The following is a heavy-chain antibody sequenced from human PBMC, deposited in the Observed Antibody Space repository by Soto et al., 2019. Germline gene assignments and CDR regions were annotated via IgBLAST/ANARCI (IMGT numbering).Heavy chain of an antibody. CDR1: GYTFTGYY. Sequence: QVQLVQSGAEVKKPGASVKVSCKDSGYTFTGYYMHWVRQAPGQGLEWMGWINPNRGGTNYAQKFQCRVTMTRDTSISTAYMELSRLRSDDTAVYYCARDTQQWLVWSFDYWGQGTLFTVSS. J-gene: IGHJ4*02. D-gene: IGHD6-19*01. CDR2: INPNRGGT. V-gene: IGHV1-2*02. CDR3: ARDTQQWLVWSFDY.